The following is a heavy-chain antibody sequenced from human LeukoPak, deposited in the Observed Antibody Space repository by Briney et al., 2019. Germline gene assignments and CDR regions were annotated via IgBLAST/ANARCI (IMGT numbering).Heavy chain of an antibody. CDR3: ARSYYHESSDYYFPPDY. CDR2: INPSGGTT. CDR1: GYTFTSYY. D-gene: IGHD3-22*01. V-gene: IGHV1-46*01. Sequence: ASVRVSCKASGYTFTSYYMHWVRQAPGQGLQWMGIINPSGGTTSYAQKFQGRVTMTRDTSTSTVYMELSSLRSEDTAVYYCARSYYHESSDYYFPPDYWGQGSLVTVSS. J-gene: IGHJ4*02.